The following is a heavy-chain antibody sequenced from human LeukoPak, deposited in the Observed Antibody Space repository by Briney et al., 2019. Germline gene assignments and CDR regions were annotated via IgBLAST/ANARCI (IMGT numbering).Heavy chain of an antibody. D-gene: IGHD1-26*01. J-gene: IGHJ4*02. CDR3: ARESLGPPYYFDY. Sequence: SQTLSLTCNVSGGSISSGSDYWSWIRQPAGKGLEWIGRIYTSGSTNYNPSLKSRVTISVDTSKNQFSPKLTSVTAADTAVYYCARESLGPPYYFDYWGQGTLVTVSS. CDR1: GGSISSGSDY. CDR2: IYTSGST. V-gene: IGHV4-61*02.